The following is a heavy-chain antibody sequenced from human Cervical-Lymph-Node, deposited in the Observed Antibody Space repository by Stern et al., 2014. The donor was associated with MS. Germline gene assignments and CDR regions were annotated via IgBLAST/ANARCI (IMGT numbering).Heavy chain of an antibody. J-gene: IGHJ4*02. V-gene: IGHV1-69*01. CDR3: ARAYTYYSHAAAY. D-gene: IGHD3-22*01. CDR2: IIPTFDTT. Sequence: QVQLVESGAEVKKPGSSVKVSCKASGGNFSSYEISRVRQAPGQGREWMGGIIPTFDTTTYAQKFQDRVSIFADEYTSTAYKELSALNSDDTAISFCARAYTYYSHAAAYWVQGTLVTVSS. CDR1: GGNFSSYE.